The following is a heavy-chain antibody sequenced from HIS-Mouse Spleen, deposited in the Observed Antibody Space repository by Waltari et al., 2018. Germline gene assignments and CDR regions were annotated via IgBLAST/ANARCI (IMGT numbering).Heavy chain of an antibody. V-gene: IGHV3-74*01. J-gene: IGHJ3*02. CDR2: INSDGSST. D-gene: IGHD2-8*01. Sequence: EVQLVESGGGLVQPGGSLRLSCAASGVTFSSYWMPWVRQAPGKGLVWVSRINSDGSSTSYADSVKGRFTISRDNAKNTLYLQMNSLRAEDTAVYYCARAGGNPPPQLYAFDIWGQGTMVTVSS. CDR1: GVTFSSYW. CDR3: ARAGGNPPPQLYAFDI.